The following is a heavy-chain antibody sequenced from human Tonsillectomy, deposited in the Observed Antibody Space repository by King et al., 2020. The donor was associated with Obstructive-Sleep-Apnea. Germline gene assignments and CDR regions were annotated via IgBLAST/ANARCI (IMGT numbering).Heavy chain of an antibody. CDR2: NNHSGST. CDR3: ASLAGVAAKGNWFDP. CDR1: GGSFTGYY. V-gene: IGHV4-34*01. Sequence: VQLQQWGAGLLKPSETLSLTCAVYGGSFTGYYWSWIRQPPGKGREGVVENNHSGSTNYTPSLKSRVTISFDTPQTQCSLQLSSVTAADTAVYNCASLAGVAAKGNWFDPWGQGTLVTVSS. J-gene: IGHJ5*02. D-gene: IGHD2-15*01.